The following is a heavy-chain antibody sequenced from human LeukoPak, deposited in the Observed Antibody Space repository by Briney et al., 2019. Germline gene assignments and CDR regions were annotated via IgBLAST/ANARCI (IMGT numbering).Heavy chain of an antibody. D-gene: IGHD3-10*01. Sequence: PSEILSLTCTVSGGSINTYYWSWIRQPPGRGLEWIGHIYHSGSTNYNPSLKSRVTISVDTSKNQFSLKLSSVTAADTAVYYCARQTFGVLYFDSWGQGTLVIVSS. CDR2: IYHSGST. CDR1: GGSINTYY. J-gene: IGHJ4*02. V-gene: IGHV4-59*01. CDR3: ARQTFGVLYFDS.